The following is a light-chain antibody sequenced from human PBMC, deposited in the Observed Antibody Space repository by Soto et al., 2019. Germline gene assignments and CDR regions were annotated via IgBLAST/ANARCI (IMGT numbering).Light chain of an antibody. Sequence: QSVLTQPPSASGTPGQRVTISCSGSNFNIGSEHVNWYQQVPGTAPKLLIYANNQRPSGVPDRFSVSKSGTSASLAIGGLQSEDEADYYCAAWDDSLKGWVFGGGTKFTVL. J-gene: IGLJ3*02. CDR3: AAWDDSLKGWV. V-gene: IGLV1-44*01. CDR2: ANN. CDR1: NFNIGSEH.